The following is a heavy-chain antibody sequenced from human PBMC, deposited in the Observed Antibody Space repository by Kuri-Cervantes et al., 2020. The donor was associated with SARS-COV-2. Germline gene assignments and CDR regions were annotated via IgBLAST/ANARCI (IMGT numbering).Heavy chain of an antibody. D-gene: IGHD2-15*01. CDR3: ARGANTKVLLNTVVANYWFDP. Sequence: ASVKVSCKASGYTFTSYYMHWVRQAPGQGLEWMGIINPSGGSTSYAQKCQGRVTMTRDTTTSTVYMELSSLRSEDTAVYYCARGANTKVLLNTVVANYWFDPWGQGTLVTVSS. CDR2: INPSGGST. CDR1: GYTFTSYY. J-gene: IGHJ5*02. V-gene: IGHV1-46*03.